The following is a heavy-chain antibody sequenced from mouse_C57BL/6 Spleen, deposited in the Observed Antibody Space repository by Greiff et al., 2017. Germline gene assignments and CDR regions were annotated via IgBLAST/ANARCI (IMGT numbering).Heavy chain of an antibody. CDR3: VRDLANWYFDV. J-gene: IGHJ1*03. Sequence: GGGLVQPKGSLKLSCAASGFTFNTYAMHWVRQAPGKGLEWVARIRSKSSNYATYYAVSVKDRFTISIDYSQSMVYLQMNNLKTEDTAMYYCVRDLANWYFDVWGTGTTVTVSS. CDR1: GFTFNTYA. CDR2: IRSKSSNYAT. V-gene: IGHV10-3*01.